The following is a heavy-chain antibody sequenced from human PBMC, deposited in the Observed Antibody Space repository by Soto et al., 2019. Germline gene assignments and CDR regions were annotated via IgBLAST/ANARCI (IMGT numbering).Heavy chain of an antibody. CDR1: GVSFSIYS. CDR3: ARGYTGYCSGGTCYWFDP. CDR2: ISSSASHI. D-gene: IGHD2-15*01. J-gene: IGHJ5*02. V-gene: IGHV3-21*01. Sequence: GGSLRLSCAASGVSFSIYSMNWVRQAPGKGLEWVSSISSSASHINYADSVKGRFTISRDNAKKSLYLQMNSLRAEDTAVYYCARGYTGYCSGGTCYWFDPWGQGTLVTVSS.